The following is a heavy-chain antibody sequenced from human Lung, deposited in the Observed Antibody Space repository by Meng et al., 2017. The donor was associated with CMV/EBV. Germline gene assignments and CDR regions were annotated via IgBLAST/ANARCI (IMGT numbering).Heavy chain of an antibody. V-gene: IGHV1-46*01. CDR2: INGNGGST. CDR1: GYIFSNYY. Sequence: ASVKVSCKTSGYIFSNYYMHWVRQAPGQGLEWMGIINGNGGSTSYAQKFQGRVTMTTDSSTSTVYMELSGLTSEDTAVYYCARSDMIRGVVVLDYWGQGTLVTVSS. D-gene: IGHD3-10*01. CDR3: ARSDMIRGVVVLDY. J-gene: IGHJ4*02.